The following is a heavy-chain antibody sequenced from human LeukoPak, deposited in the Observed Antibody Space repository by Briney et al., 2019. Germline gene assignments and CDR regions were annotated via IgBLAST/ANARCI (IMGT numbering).Heavy chain of an antibody. CDR3: ARGTVVTPNGPDY. Sequence: ASVKVSCKASGYTFTGYYMHWVRQAPGQGLEWMGWINPNSGGTNYAQKFQGRVTMTRDTSISTPYMELSRLRSDDTAVYYCARGTVVTPNGPDYWGQGTLVTVSP. CDR1: GYTFTGYY. D-gene: IGHD4-23*01. CDR2: INPNSGGT. V-gene: IGHV1-2*02. J-gene: IGHJ4*02.